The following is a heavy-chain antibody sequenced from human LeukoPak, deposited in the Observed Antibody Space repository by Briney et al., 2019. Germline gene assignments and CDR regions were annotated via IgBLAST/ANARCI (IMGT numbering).Heavy chain of an antibody. V-gene: IGHV3-23*01. CDR2: ISAGGGST. CDR1: GFTFSNYA. CDR3: AKDVWGPTAMKNNWFDP. Sequence: GGSLRLSCAASGFTFSNYAMSWVRQAPGKGLEWVSGISAGGGSTYYADSVKGRFIVSRDNSQNTLYLQMDSLRGDDTALYYCAKDVWGPTAMKNNWFDPWGQGTLVTVS. J-gene: IGHJ5*02. D-gene: IGHD3-16*01.